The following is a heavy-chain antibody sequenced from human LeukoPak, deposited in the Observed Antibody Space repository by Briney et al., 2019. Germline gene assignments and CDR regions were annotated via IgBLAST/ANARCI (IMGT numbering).Heavy chain of an antibody. Sequence: ASVKVSCKASGYTFTSYAMHWVRQAPGQRLEWMGWINGGNGNTKYSQKFQGRVTITRDTSAGTAYMELSSLRSEDTAVYYCARELNYYDNSGYYTYYYGMDVWGQGTTVTVSS. CDR3: ARELNYYDNSGYYTYYYGMDV. CDR2: INGGNGNT. J-gene: IGHJ6*02. D-gene: IGHD3-22*01. CDR1: GYTFTSYA. V-gene: IGHV1-3*01.